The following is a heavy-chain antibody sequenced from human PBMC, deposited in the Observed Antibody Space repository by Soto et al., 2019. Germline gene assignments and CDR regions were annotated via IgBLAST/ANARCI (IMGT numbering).Heavy chain of an antibody. CDR2: IYYSGST. Sequence: SETLSLTCTVSGGSISSGGYYWSWIRQPPGKGLEWIGYIYYSGSTYYNPSLKSRVTISVDTSKNQFSLKLSSVTAADTAVYYCARGKTVAAAGPFDYWGQGTLVTVSS. CDR3: ARGKTVAAAGPFDY. J-gene: IGHJ4*02. D-gene: IGHD6-13*01. V-gene: IGHV4-31*03. CDR1: GGSISSGGYY.